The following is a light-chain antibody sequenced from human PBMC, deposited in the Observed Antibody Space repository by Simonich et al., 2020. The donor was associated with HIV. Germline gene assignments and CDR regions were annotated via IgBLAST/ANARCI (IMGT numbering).Light chain of an antibody. Sequence: SYELTQPPSVSVSPGQTARITCSGDALPKQYAYWYQQKPGQAPVLVIYKDNERPSGIPERISGSSSGTTVTLTITGVKADDEADYYCQSTDSSGTLWVFVGGTKLTVL. CDR3: QSTDSSGTLWV. V-gene: IGLV3-25*03. CDR2: KDN. CDR1: ALPKQY. J-gene: IGLJ3*02.